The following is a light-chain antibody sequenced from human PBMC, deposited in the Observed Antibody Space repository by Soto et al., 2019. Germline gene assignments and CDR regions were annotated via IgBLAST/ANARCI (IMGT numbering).Light chain of an antibody. J-gene: IGLJ2*01. CDR3: QVWETSSGHQAI. CDR2: FDS. V-gene: IGLV3-21*01. CDR1: SIGSKS. Sequence: SYELTQPPSVSVAPGKTATITCGGNSIGSKSVHWYQQMPGQAPVLVISFDSDLPSGIPERFSGSNSGNTATLTISRVEPGDEADYYCQVWETSSGHQAIFGAGTKVTVL.